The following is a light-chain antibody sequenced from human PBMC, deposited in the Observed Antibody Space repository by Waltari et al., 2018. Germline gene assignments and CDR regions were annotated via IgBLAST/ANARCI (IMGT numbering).Light chain of an antibody. CDR2: DVS. V-gene: IGLV2-14*03. J-gene: IGLJ3*02. CDR1: SSDVGGYNY. CDR3: SSYISSSTLEV. Sequence: QSALTQPASVSGSPGQSITISCTGTSSDVGGYNYFSSYQQHPGKAPKLLIFDVSNRPSGVSNRFSGSKSGNTASLTISGLQAEDEADYYCSSYISSSTLEVFGGGTRLTVL.